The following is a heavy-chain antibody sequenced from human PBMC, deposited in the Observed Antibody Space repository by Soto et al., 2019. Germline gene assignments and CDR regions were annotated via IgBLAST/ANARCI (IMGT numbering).Heavy chain of an antibody. CDR3: TTDGGDCSGGSCPHYYYYGMDV. D-gene: IGHD2-15*01. V-gene: IGHV3-15*01. CDR2: IKSKTDGGTT. Sequence: GGSLRLSCAASGFPFSNAWMSWVRQDPGKGLEWVGGIKSKTDGGTTDYAAPVKGRFTISRDDSKNTLYLQMNSLKTEDTAVYYCTTDGGDCSGGSCPHYYYYGMDVWGQGTTVTV. J-gene: IGHJ6*02. CDR1: GFPFSNAW.